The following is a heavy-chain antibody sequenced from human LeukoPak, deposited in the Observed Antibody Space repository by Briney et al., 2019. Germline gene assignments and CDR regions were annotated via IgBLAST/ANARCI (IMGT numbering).Heavy chain of an antibody. V-gene: IGHV3-48*03. CDR3: AREAATYGDAFDI. CDR1: GFTFSSYE. CDR2: ISSSGSTI. Sequence: PGGSLRLSCAASGFTFSSYEMNWVRQAPGKGLEWVSYISSSGSTIYYADSVKSRFTISRDNAKNSLYLQMNSLRAEDTAVYYCAREAATYGDAFDIWGQGTMVTVSS. J-gene: IGHJ3*02. D-gene: IGHD2-15*01.